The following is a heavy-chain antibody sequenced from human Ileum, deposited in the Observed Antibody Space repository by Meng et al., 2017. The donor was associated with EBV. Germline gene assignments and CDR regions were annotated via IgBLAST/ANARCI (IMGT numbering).Heavy chain of an antibody. CDR1: GYTFTTYS. D-gene: IGHD3-10*01. Sequence: QGQLVQSGSELRKPGASVKISCKASGYTFTTYSMHWVRQAPGQGLEWMGWINTETGNPTYAQGFTGHFVFSLDTSVSTAYLQINLKAEDTAVYYCARGSGTYCRTGQYHFDFWGQGTLVTVSS. J-gene: IGHJ4*02. CDR2: INTETGNP. V-gene: IGHV7-4-1*01. CDR3: ARGSGTYCRTGQYHFDF.